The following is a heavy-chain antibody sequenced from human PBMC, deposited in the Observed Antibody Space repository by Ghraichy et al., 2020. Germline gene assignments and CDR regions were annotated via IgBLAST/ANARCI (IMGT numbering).Heavy chain of an antibody. CDR1: GGSFSGYY. V-gene: IGHV4-34*01. Sequence: SQTLSLTCAVYGGSFSGYYWSWIRQPPGKGLEWIGEINHSGSTNYNPSLKSRVTISVDTSKNQFSLKLSSVTAADTAVYYCARALNWNDVLSGYYMDVWGKGTTVTVSS. J-gene: IGHJ6*03. D-gene: IGHD1-20*01. CDR3: ARALNWNDVLSGYYMDV. CDR2: INHSGST.